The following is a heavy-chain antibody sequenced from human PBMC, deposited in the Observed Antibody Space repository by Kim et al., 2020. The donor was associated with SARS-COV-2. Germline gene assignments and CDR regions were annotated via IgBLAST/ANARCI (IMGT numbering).Heavy chain of an antibody. CDR1: GYTFTGYY. V-gene: IGHV1-2*02. J-gene: IGHJ4*02. CDR3: ARASGSYYYVLGY. D-gene: IGHD1-26*01. CDR2: INPNSGGT. Sequence: ASVKVSCKASGYTFTGYYMHWVRQAPGQGLEWMGWINPNSGGTNYAQKFQGRVTMTRDTSISTAYMELSRLRSDDTAVYYCARASGSYYYVLGYWGQGTLVTVSS.